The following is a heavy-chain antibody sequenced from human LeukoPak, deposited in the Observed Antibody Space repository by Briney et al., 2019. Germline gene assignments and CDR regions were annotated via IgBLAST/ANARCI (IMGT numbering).Heavy chain of an antibody. D-gene: IGHD4-17*01. Sequence: GRSLRLSCAASGFTFSSYSMNWVRQAPGKGLEWVSYISSSSTIYYADSVKGRFTISRDNAKNSLYLQMNSLRAEDTAVYYRARERDGDYVGYWGQGTLVTVSS. CDR2: ISSSSTI. J-gene: IGHJ4*02. CDR3: ARERDGDYVGY. CDR1: GFTFSSYS. V-gene: IGHV3-48*01.